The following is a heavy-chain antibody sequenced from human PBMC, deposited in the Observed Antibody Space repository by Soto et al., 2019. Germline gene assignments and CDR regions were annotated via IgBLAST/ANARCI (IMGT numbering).Heavy chain of an antibody. CDR2: IIPIFGTA. J-gene: IGHJ3*02. D-gene: IGHD3-9*01. Sequence: ASVKVSCKASGGTFSSYAISWVRQAPGQGLEWMGGIIPIFGTANYAQKFQGRVTITADESTSTAYMELSSLRSEDTAVYYCARGLGDILTGYSAFDIWGQGTMVTVSS. V-gene: IGHV1-69*13. CDR1: GGTFSSYA. CDR3: ARGLGDILTGYSAFDI.